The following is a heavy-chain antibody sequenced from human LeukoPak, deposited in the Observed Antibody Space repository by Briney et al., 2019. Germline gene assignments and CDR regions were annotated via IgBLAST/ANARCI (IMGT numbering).Heavy chain of an antibody. CDR3: ARAMDIVVVPAANWFDP. V-gene: IGHV4-31*03. Sequence: SETLSLTCTVSGGSISSGGYYWSWIRQHPGKGLEWIGYIYYSGSTYYNPSLKSRVTISVDTSKNQFSLKLSSVTAADTAVYYCARAMDIVVVPAANWFDPWGQGTLVTVSS. CDR2: IYYSGST. D-gene: IGHD2-2*03. CDR1: GGSISSGGYY. J-gene: IGHJ5*02.